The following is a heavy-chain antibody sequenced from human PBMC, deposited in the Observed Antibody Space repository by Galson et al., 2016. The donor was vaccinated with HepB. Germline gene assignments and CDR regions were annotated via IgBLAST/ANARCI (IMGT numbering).Heavy chain of an antibody. V-gene: IGHV4-59*01. Sequence: SETLSLTCTVSGGSISSYYWSWIRQPPGKGLEWIGYIYYSGSTNYNPSLKSRVTISIDTSKNQFSLKLSSVTAADTAVYYCARDGNSYGYLSWFDPWGQGTLVTVSS. CDR3: ARDGNSYGYLSWFDP. CDR1: GGSISSYY. J-gene: IGHJ5*02. CDR2: IYYSGST. D-gene: IGHD5-18*01.